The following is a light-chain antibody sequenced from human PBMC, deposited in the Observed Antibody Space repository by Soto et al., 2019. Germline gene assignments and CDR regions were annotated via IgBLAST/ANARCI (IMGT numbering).Light chain of an antibody. J-gene: IGLJ2*01. CDR2: AVS. V-gene: IGLV2-11*01. Sequence: QSALTQPRSVSGSPGQSVTISCTGTNSDVGRYNFVSWYQQLPGKAPKLLISAVSQRPSGVPDRFSGSKSGNTASLTISGLQAEDEADYYFSSYTSSSTVVFGGGTQLTVL. CDR3: SSYTSSSTVV. CDR1: NSDVGRYNF.